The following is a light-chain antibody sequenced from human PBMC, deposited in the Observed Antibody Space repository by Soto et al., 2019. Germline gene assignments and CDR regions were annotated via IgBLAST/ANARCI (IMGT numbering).Light chain of an antibody. V-gene: IGKV1-5*03. CDR2: RAS. CDR3: QHYSSYSEA. J-gene: IGKJ1*01. Sequence: DIQRTQSVSTLSGSVSESVSITGRAKSASSNWLAWYQQKPGKAPKLLIYRASTLESGVPDRFSGSGSGTEFTLTISSLEPDDFATYYCQHYSSYSEAFGQGTKVDIK. CDR1: SASSNW.